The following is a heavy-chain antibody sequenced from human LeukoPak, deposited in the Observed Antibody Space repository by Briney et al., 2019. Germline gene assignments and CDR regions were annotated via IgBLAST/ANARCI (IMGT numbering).Heavy chain of an antibody. Sequence: ASVKVSCKASGYTFTSYGISWVRQAPGQGLEWMGWISAYNGNTNYAQKLQGRVTMTTDTSTSTAYMKLRSLRSDDTAVYYCARSHGDYVAFHYYYYMDVWGKGTTVTVSS. J-gene: IGHJ6*03. D-gene: IGHD4-17*01. CDR3: ARSHGDYVAFHYYYYMDV. CDR1: GYTFTSYG. V-gene: IGHV1-18*01. CDR2: ISAYNGNT.